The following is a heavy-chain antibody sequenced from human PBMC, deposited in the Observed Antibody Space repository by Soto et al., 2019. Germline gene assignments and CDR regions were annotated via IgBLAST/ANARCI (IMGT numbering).Heavy chain of an antibody. J-gene: IGHJ4*02. D-gene: IGHD1-26*01. V-gene: IGHV3-30-3*01. CDR2: ISYDGSNK. CDR3: ARDTGATLHPYFDC. Sequence: GGSLRLSCAASGFTFSSYAMHWVRQAPGKGMEWVAVISYDGSNKYYADSVKGRFTISRDNSKNTLYLQMNSLRAEDTAVYYCARDTGATLHPYFDCWGQGTLVTVSS. CDR1: GFTFSSYA.